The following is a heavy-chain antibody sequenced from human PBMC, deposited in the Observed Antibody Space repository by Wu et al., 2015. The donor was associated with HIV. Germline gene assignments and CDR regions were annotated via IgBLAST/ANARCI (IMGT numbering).Heavy chain of an antibody. Sequence: QAQLVQFGAEVKKPGSSVRLTCQSSGDGFTSYAVSWVRQVPGQGLEWMGGINPLFGTTRHAQKFQDRITITTDEAKIIAYLELNSLRSDDTAVYYCARNTDSVATSLYSLGVWGQGTTVTVSS. CDR1: GDGFTSYA. J-gene: IGHJ6*02. CDR2: INPLFGTT. D-gene: IGHD6-19*01. V-gene: IGHV1-69*05. CDR3: ARNTDSVATSLYSLGV.